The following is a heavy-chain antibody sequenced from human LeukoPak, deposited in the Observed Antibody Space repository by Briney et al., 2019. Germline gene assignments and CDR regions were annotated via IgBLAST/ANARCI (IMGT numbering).Heavy chain of an antibody. D-gene: IGHD5-24*01. CDR1: GFTFSSYE. Sequence: GGSLRLSCAASGFTFSSYEMNWVRQAPGKGLEWVSGISWNSGSIGYADSVKGRFTISRDNAKNSLYLQMNSLRAEDTALYYCAKGLEMATIRGFDYWGQGTLVTVSS. CDR2: ISWNSGSI. CDR3: AKGLEMATIRGFDY. J-gene: IGHJ4*02. V-gene: IGHV3-9*01.